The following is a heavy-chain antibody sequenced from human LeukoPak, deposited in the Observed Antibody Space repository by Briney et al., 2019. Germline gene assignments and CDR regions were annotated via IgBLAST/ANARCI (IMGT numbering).Heavy chain of an antibody. D-gene: IGHD4-23*01. CDR2: IYYSGST. CDR3: ARAAWRGSNSRDAFDI. CDR1: GGSISSGGDY. V-gene: IGHV4-31*03. Sequence: SQTLSLTCTVSGGSISSGGDYWSWIRQHPGKGLGWIGYIYYSGSTYYNPSLKSRVTISVDTSKNQFSLELSSVTAADTAVYYCARAAWRGSNSRDAFDIWGLGTMVTVSS. J-gene: IGHJ3*02.